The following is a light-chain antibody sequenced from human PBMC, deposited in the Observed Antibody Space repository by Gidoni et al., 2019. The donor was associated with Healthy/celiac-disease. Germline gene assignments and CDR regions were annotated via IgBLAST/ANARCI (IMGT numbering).Light chain of an antibody. J-gene: IGKJ2*01. CDR3: QQSYSTPYT. V-gene: IGKV1-39*01. CDR1: QSISSY. CDR2: AAS. Sequence: IPMTQSPSSLSASVGDRVTITCRASQSISSYLNWYQQKPGKAPKLLIYAASSLQSGVPSRFSGSGSGTDFTLTISSLQPEDFATYYCQQSYSTPYTFXQXTKLEIK.